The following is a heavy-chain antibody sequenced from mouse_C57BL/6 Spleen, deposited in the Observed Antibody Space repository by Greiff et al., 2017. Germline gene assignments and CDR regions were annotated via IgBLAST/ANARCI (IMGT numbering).Heavy chain of an antibody. CDR3: ARGGLYGSQALYYFDY. D-gene: IGHD1-1*01. CDR1: GYTFTDYN. V-gene: IGHV1-18*01. Sequence: EVKLVESGPELVKPGASVKIPCKASGYTFTDYNMDWVKQSHGKSLEWIGDINPNNGGTIYNQKFKGKATLTVDKSSSTAYMELRSLTSEDTAVYYCARGGLYGSQALYYFDYWGQGTTLTVSS. J-gene: IGHJ2*01. CDR2: INPNNGGT.